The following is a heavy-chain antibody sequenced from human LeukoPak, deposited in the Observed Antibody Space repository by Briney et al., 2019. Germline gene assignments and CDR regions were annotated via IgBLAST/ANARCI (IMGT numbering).Heavy chain of an antibody. J-gene: IGHJ5*02. D-gene: IGHD3-3*01. CDR1: GFTFSSYG. CDR3: AKDAHWSADH. Sequence: GESLRLSCAASGFTFSSYGMHWVRQAPGKGLEWVAHIRSDENYKHNADSVKGRFTISRDNSNNTVYVQMNSLRPEDTAVYYCAKDAHWSADHWGQGTLVTDPS. CDR2: IRSDENYK. V-gene: IGHV3-30*02.